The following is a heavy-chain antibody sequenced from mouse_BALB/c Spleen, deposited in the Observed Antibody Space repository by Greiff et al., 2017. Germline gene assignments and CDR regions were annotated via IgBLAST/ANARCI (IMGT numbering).Heavy chain of an antibody. CDR2: IVPYYGGT. CDR1: GYSFTGYN. Sequence: EVQLQESGPELVKPGASVKISCKASGYSFTGYNMNWVKQSHGESLEWIGNIVPYYGGTSYNQKFKGKATLTVDKSSSTTSMQLKSLTSEESAVYYCGSTDSYGAWFAYWGQGTLVTVSA. D-gene: IGHD2-12*01. V-gene: IGHV1S135*01. CDR3: GSTDSYGAWFAY. J-gene: IGHJ3*01.